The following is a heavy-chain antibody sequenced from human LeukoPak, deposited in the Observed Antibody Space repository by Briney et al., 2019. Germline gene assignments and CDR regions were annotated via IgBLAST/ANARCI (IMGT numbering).Heavy chain of an antibody. CDR1: GGSFSGYY. V-gene: IGHV4-34*01. CDR3: AREGPTGSGPTEDAFDI. Sequence: PSETLSLTCAAYGGSFSGYYWSWIRQPPGKGLEWIGEINHSGSTNYNPSLKSRVTISVDTSKNQFSLKLSSVTAADTAVYYCAREGPTGSGPTEDAFDIWGQGTMVTVSS. CDR2: INHSGST. D-gene: IGHD6-19*01. J-gene: IGHJ3*02.